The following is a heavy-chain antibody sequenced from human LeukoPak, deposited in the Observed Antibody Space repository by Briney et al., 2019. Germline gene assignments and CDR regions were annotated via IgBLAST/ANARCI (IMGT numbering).Heavy chain of an antibody. CDR3: ASGVWFGELYSWFDP. D-gene: IGHD3-10*01. CDR1: GYTFTSYG. Sequence: ASVKVSCKASGYTFTSYGISWVRQAPGQGLEWMGWMNPNSGNTGYAQKFQGRVTMTRNTSISTAYMELSSLRSEDTAVYYCASGVWFGELYSWFDPWGQGTLVTVSS. CDR2: MNPNSGNT. J-gene: IGHJ5*02. V-gene: IGHV1-8*02.